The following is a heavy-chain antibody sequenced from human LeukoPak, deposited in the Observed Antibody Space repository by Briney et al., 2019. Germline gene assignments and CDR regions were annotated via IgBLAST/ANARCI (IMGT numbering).Heavy chain of an antibody. CDR2: IYYSGST. Sequence: KPSETLSLTCTVSGGSISSYYWSWIRQPPGKGLEWIGYIYYSGSTNYNPSLKSRVTISVDTSKNQFSLKLSSVTAADTAVYYCARLGVAGTFYYYYYYMDVWGKGTTVTVSS. J-gene: IGHJ6*03. CDR1: GGSISSYY. V-gene: IGHV4-59*01. CDR3: ARLGVAGTFYYYYYYMDV. D-gene: IGHD6-19*01.